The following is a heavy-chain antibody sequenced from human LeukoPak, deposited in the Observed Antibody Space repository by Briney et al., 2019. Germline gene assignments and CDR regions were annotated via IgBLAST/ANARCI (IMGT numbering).Heavy chain of an antibody. D-gene: IGHD5-18*01. J-gene: IGHJ5*02. CDR1: GGSISSYY. CDR2: IYYSGST. V-gene: IGHV4-59*12. CDR3: ARESGYSYGSGWFDP. Sequence: SETLSLTCTVSGGSISSYYWSWIRQPPGKGLEWIGYIYYSGSTNYNPSLKSRVTISVDTSKSQFSLKLSSVTAADTAVYYCARESGYSYGSGWFDPWGQGTLVTVSS.